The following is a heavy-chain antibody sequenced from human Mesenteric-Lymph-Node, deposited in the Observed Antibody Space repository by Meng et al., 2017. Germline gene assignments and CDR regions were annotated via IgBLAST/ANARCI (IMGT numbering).Heavy chain of an antibody. D-gene: IGHD2-2*01. V-gene: IGHV4-38-2*02. CDR1: GYSISSGYY. CDR3: ARASYCSSTSCYLYDAFDI. CDR2: IYHSGST. Sequence: ESLKISCTVSGYSISSGYYWGWIRQPPGKGLEWIGSIYHSGSTYYNPSLKSRVTISVDTSKNQFSLKLSSVTAADTAVYYCARASYCSSTSCYLYDAFDIWGQGTMVTVSS. J-gene: IGHJ3*02.